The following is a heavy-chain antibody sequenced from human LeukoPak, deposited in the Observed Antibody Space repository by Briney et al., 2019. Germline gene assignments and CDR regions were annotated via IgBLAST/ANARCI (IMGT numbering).Heavy chain of an antibody. J-gene: IGHJ4*02. V-gene: IGHV3-30*02. CDR3: ATPYCGGDCYFHYFDY. D-gene: IGHD2-21*01. CDR2: IRYDGSNK. Sequence: PGRSLRLSCAASGFSFSNYGMHWVRQAPGKGLEWVAFIRYDGSNKYYADSVKGRFTISRVNSKNTLYLQMNSLRAEDTAVYYCATPYCGGDCYFHYFDYWGQGTLVTVSS. CDR1: GFSFSNYG.